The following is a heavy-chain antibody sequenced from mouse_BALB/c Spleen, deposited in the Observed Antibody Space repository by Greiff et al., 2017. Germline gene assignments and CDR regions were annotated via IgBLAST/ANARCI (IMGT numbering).Heavy chain of an antibody. CDR1: GYSITSGYY. CDR3: ARDGDYEVAY. Sequence: EVKLMESGPGLVKPSQSLSLTCSVTGYSITSGYYWNWIRQFPGNKLEWMGYISYDGSNNYNPSLKNRISITRDTSKNQFFLKLNSVTTEDTATYYCARDGDYEVAYWGQGTLVTVSA. V-gene: IGHV3-6*02. D-gene: IGHD2-4*01. J-gene: IGHJ3*01. CDR2: ISYDGSN.